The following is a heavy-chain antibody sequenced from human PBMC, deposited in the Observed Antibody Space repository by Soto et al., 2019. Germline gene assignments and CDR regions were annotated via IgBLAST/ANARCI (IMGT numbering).Heavy chain of an antibody. D-gene: IGHD2-15*01. V-gene: IGHV3-15*01. CDR3: TTDRPVVVVVAARNYFDY. Sequence: TGGSLRLSCAASGFTFSNAWMSWVRQAPGKGLEWVGRIKSKTDGGTTDYAAPVKGRFTISRDDSKTTLYLQMNSLKTEDTAVYYCTTDRPVVVVVAARNYFDYWGQGTLVTVSS. CDR1: GFTFSNAW. J-gene: IGHJ4*02. CDR2: IKSKTDGGTT.